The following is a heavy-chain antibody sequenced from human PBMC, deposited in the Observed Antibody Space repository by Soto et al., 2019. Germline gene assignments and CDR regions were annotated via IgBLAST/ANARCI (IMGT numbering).Heavy chain of an antibody. D-gene: IGHD6-19*01. CDR1: GGTFSSYA. Sequence: QVQLVQSGAEVKKPGSSVKVSCKASGGTFSSYAISWVRQAPGQGLQCMGGVIPIFGTANYAQKFQGRVTITADDSTSTAYMELSSLRSEDTAVYYCARGWGLSSGGSGGFDYWGQGTLVTVSS. V-gene: IGHV1-69*12. CDR3: ARGWGLSSGGSGGFDY. CDR2: VIPIFGTA. J-gene: IGHJ4*02.